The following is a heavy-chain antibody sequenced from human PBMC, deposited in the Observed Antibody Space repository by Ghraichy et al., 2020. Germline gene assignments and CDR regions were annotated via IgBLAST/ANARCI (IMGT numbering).Heavy chain of an antibody. CDR1: GFTFSTYA. J-gene: IGHJ4*02. CDR3: AKSTVAGTFELPDY. CDR2: ISGSCGST. V-gene: IGHV3-23*01. Sequence: GGSLRLSCAASGFTFSTYAMTWVRQAPGNGLEWVSVISGSCGSTYYADSVMGRFTISRDNSKNTLYLQMNSLRAEDTAVYYCAKSTVAGTFELPDYGGQGTLVTVSS. D-gene: IGHD6-19*01.